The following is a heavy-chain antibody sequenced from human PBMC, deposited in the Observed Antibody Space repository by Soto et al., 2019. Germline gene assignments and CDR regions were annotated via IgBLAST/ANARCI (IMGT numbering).Heavy chain of an antibody. CDR2: IYPGIVII. Sequence: ASVKVSCKAIGYIFTSHYMHWVRQAPGQGLEWMGRIYPGIVIINYAQKFQGRVTISTDTFTGTAYMELTGLRSDDTAVYYCARDRPRITIFGAFDYWGQG. CDR3: ARDRPRITIFGAFDY. D-gene: IGHD3-3*01. V-gene: IGHV1-46*01. CDR1: GYIFTSHY. J-gene: IGHJ4*02.